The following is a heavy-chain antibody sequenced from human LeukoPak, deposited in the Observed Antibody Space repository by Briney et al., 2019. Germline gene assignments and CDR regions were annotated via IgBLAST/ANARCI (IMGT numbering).Heavy chain of an antibody. J-gene: IGHJ4*02. CDR3: AKMGQLVGALGFDY. V-gene: IGHV3-23*01. CDR1: GFTFSSYG. D-gene: IGHD1-26*01. CDR2: ISGSGGST. Sequence: QSGGSLRLSCAASGFTFSSYGMSWVRQAPGKGLEWVSAISGSGGSTYYADSVKGRFTISRDNSKNTLYLQMNSLRAEDTAVYYCAKMGQLVGALGFDYWGQGTLVTVSS.